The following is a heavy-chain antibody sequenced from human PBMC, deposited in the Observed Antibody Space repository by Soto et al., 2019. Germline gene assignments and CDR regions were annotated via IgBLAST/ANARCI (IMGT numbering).Heavy chain of an antibody. J-gene: IGHJ6*02. CDR1: GYTFTNNV. CDR2: MNPNSGNT. D-gene: IGHD3-3*01. CDR3: ARDSTTIFGVVITLPYGMDG. V-gene: IGHV1-8*01. Sequence: SVKVSCKASGYTFTNNVIDWVRQAPGQGLEWMGWMNPNSGNTGYAQKFQGRVTMTRNTSIRTAYIDLSSLSSDDTAVYYCARDSTTIFGVVITLPYGMDGWGQGTTVTVSS.